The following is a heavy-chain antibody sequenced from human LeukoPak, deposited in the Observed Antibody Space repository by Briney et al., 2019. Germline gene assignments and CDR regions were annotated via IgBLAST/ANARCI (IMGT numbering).Heavy chain of an antibody. V-gene: IGHV3-20*04. CDR1: GINLDDYG. CDR3: ARFAAAGNDY. CDR2: INWNGGST. Sequence: GGSLRLSCAASGINLDDYGMSWVRHAPGKGLEWVSGINWNGGSTGYADSVKGRFIISRDNAKNSLYLQMNSLRAGDTALYYCARFAAAGNDYWGQGTRVIVSS. J-gene: IGHJ4*02. D-gene: IGHD6-13*01.